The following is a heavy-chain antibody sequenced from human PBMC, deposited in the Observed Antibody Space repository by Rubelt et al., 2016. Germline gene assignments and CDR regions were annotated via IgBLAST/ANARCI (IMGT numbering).Heavy chain of an antibody. Sequence: QVQLGQSEAEVKKPGASVKVSCKASGYTFTYCSLHWLQQAPGQGLERMRWITLYNGNTNYAKKFQGRVTMTTAPSTSTAYMELRSLRSDDTAVYYCARVGALAARKIYYFDYWGQGTLVTVSS. CDR2: ITLYNGNT. J-gene: IGHJ4*02. CDR3: ARVGALAARKIYYFDY. D-gene: IGHD6-6*01. CDR1: GYTFTYCS. V-gene: IGHV1-68*02.